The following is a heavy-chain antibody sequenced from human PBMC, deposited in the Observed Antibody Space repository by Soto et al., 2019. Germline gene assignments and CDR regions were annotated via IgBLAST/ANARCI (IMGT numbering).Heavy chain of an antibody. CDR3: ARGQTWAHFDY. CDR1: GFTFSSYA. CDR2: LSPDGGST. J-gene: IGHJ4*02. Sequence: EVQLVESGGGLVQPGGSLRLSCAASGFTFSSYAMHWVRQAPGKGLEYVSALSPDGGSTYYANSVKGRFTISRDNSKSTLYLQMGSLRGEDLAGYYCARGQTWAHFDYWGQGTLVTVSS. V-gene: IGHV3-64*01. D-gene: IGHD1-26*01.